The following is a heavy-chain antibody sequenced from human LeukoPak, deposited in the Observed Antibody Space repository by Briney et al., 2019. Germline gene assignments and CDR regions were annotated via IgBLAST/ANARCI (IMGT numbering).Heavy chain of an antibody. Sequence: SETLSLTCAVYGGSFSGYYWSWIRQPPGKGLEWIGEINHSGSTNYNPSLKSRVTISVDTSKNQFSLKLSSVTAPDTAVYYCARRYCSSTSCYYFDYWGQGTLVTVSS. D-gene: IGHD2-2*01. V-gene: IGHV4-34*01. J-gene: IGHJ4*02. CDR1: GGSFSGYY. CDR3: ARRYCSSTSCYYFDY. CDR2: INHSGST.